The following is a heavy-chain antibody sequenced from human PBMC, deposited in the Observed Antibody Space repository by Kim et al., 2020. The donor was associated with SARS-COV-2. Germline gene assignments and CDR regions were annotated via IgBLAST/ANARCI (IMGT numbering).Heavy chain of an antibody. CDR3: AKDFSTPNYYHYYYGMDV. CDR1: GFTFSSYA. CDR2: ISGSGGST. D-gene: IGHD1-7*01. V-gene: IGHV3-23*01. Sequence: GGSLRLSCAASGFTFSSYAMSWVRQAPGKGLEWVSAISGSGGSTYYADSVKGRFTISRDNSKNTLYLQMNSLRAEDTAVYYCAKDFSTPNYYHYYYGMDVWGQGTTVTVSS. J-gene: IGHJ6*02.